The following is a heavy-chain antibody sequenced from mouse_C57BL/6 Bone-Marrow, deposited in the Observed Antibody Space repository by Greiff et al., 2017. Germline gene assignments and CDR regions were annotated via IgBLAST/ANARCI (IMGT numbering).Heavy chain of an antibody. D-gene: IGHD2-1*01. CDR3: APDYYGNYVGFAY. CDR2: INPNNGGT. Sequence: VQLQQSGPELVKPGASVKISCKASGYTFTDYYMNWVKQSHGKSLEWIGDINPNNGGTSYNQKFKGKATLTVDKYSSTAYMELRSLTSEDSAVYYCAPDYYGNYVGFAYWGQGTLVTVSA. J-gene: IGHJ3*01. V-gene: IGHV1-26*01. CDR1: GYTFTDYY.